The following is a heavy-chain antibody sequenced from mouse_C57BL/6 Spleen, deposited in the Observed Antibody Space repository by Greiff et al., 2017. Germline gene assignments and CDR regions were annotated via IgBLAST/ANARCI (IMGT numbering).Heavy chain of an antibody. V-gene: IGHV1-52*01. J-gene: IGHJ4*01. CDR3: ARDDYDDYYAMDY. CDR1: GYTFTSYW. Sequence: QVQLQQPGAELVRPGSSVKLSCKASGYTFTSYWMHWVKQRPIHGLEWIGNIDPSDSETHYNQKFKDKATLTVDKSSSTAYMQLSSLTSEDSAVYYCARDDYDDYYAMDYWGQGTSVTVSS. D-gene: IGHD2-4*01. CDR2: IDPSDSET.